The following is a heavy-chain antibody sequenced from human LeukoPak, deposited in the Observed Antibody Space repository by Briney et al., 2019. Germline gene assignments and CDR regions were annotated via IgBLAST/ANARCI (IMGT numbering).Heavy chain of an antibody. V-gene: IGHV1-46*01. CDR1: GYTFTSNY. CDR2: IYPRDGST. Sequence: ASVKVSCKASGYTFTSNYIHWVRQAPGQGLEWMGMIYPRDGSTSYAQKFQGRVTVTRDTSTSTVHMELSGLRSEDTAVYYCARDQEGFDYWGQGILVAVSS. J-gene: IGHJ4*02. CDR3: ARDQEGFDY.